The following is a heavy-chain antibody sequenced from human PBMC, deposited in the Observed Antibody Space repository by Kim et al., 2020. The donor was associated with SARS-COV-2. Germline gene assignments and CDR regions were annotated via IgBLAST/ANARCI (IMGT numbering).Heavy chain of an antibody. CDR3: ARGDYYGSDAFDI. Sequence: YYSPSLHSRVAISEDRSRNHFSLKLNSVTAADTAVYYCARGDYYGSDAFDIWGQGTVVTVSS. D-gene: IGHD3-10*01. V-gene: IGHV4-30-2*01. J-gene: IGHJ3*02.